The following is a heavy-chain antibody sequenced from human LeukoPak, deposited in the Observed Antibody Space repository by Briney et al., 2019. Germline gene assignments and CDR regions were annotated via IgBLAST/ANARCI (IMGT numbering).Heavy chain of an antibody. D-gene: IGHD5-18*01. J-gene: IGHJ6*03. CDR2: ISAYNGNT. V-gene: IGHV1-18*01. Sequence: ASVKVSCKASGGTFSSYAISWVRQAPGQGLEWMGWISAYNGNTNYAQKLQGRVTMTTDTSTSTAYMELRSLRSDDTAVYYCARDSSYGPYYYYYMDVWGKGTTVTVSS. CDR1: GGTFSSYA. CDR3: ARDSSYGPYYYYYMDV.